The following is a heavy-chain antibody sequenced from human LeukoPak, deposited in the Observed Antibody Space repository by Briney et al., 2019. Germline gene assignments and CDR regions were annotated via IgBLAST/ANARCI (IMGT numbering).Heavy chain of an antibody. D-gene: IGHD3-22*01. CDR1: GFTFSSYA. CDR3: ARERITMIVVVMGDAFDI. J-gene: IGHJ3*02. Sequence: PGRSLRLSCAASGFTFSSYAMHWVRQAPGKGLEWVAVISYDGSNKYYADSVKGRFTISRDNYKNTLYLQMNSLRAEDTAVYYCARERITMIVVVMGDAFDIWGQGTMVTVSS. V-gene: IGHV3-30*04. CDR2: ISYDGSNK.